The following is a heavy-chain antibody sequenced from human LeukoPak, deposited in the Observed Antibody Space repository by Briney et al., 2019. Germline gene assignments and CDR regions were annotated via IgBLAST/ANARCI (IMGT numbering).Heavy chain of an antibody. CDR3: ASRAGAARAFDI. J-gene: IGHJ3*02. V-gene: IGHV1-24*01. CDR1: GYTLTELS. D-gene: IGHD1-26*01. CDR2: FDPEDGET. Sequence: ASVTVSCKVSGYTLTELSMHWVRQAPGKGLEWMGGFDPEDGETIYAQKFQGRVTITEDTSTDTAYMELSSLRAEDTAVYYCASRAGAARAFDIWGQGTMVTVAS.